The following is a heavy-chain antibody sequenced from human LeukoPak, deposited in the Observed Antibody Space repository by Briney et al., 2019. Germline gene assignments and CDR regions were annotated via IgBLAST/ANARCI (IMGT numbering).Heavy chain of an antibody. CDR3: ARVGATIYYYYYMDV. CDR2: IYYTGST. V-gene: IGHV4-59*01. J-gene: IGHJ6*03. D-gene: IGHD1-26*01. CDR1: GGSISSYY. Sequence: SETLSLTCTVSGGSISSYYWSWIRQPPGKGLEWIGYIYYTGSTTYNPSLESRITISVDTSKNQFSLELTSVTAADTAVYYCARVGATIYYYYYMDVWGKGTTVTISS.